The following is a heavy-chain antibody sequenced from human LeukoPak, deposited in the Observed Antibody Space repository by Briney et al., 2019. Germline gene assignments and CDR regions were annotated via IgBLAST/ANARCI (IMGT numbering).Heavy chain of an antibody. CDR2: INQDRSET. Sequence: GGSLRLSCAASGFSFSNYWMTWVRRAPGKGLEWVAHINQDRSETYYVDSVKGRFTIARDNAKNSLYLQMNSLRAEDTAVYYCARDPSRGYNYGYGDYWGQGTLVIVS. D-gene: IGHD5-18*01. CDR1: GFSFSNYW. CDR3: ARDPSRGYNYGYGDY. J-gene: IGHJ4*02. V-gene: IGHV3-7*01.